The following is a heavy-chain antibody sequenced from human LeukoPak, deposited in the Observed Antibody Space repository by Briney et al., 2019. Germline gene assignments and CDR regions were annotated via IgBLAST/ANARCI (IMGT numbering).Heavy chain of an antibody. J-gene: IGHJ4*02. D-gene: IGHD6-13*01. CDR1: GGTFSSYA. CDR2: IIPIFGTA. V-gene: IGHV1-69*01. Sequence: SVTVSCKASGGTFSSYAISWVRQAPGQGLEGMGGIIPIFGTANYAQKFQGRVTITPDESTSTAYMELSSLRSEDTAVYYCARGGIAAAGFDYWGQGTLVTVSS. CDR3: ARGGIAAAGFDY.